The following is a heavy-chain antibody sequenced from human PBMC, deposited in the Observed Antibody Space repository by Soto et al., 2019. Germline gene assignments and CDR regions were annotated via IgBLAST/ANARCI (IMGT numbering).Heavy chain of an antibody. Sequence: SQTLSLTCTVSGSSINSSGYYWGLIRQPPGKGLEWIGSMFYGVSTYYNPSLKSRVTVSVDTSKNQFSLYLRSVTAADTAVYYCARLPSRHLVDYWGQGTLVTVSS. CDR3: ARLPSRHLVDY. CDR1: GSSINSSGYY. CDR2: MFYGVST. D-gene: IGHD3-3*02. J-gene: IGHJ4*02. V-gene: IGHV4-39*01.